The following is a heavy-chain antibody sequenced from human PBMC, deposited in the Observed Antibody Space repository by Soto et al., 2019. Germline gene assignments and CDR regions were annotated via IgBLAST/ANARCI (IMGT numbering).Heavy chain of an antibody. V-gene: IGHV3-48*01. Sequence: PGGSLRLSCAASGFTFSSYSMNWVRQAPGKGLEWVSYISSSSSTIYYADSVKGRFTISRDNAKNSLYLQMDSLRAEDTAVYYCARGSVAGTLSAFDIWGQGTMVTVSS. CDR1: GFTFSSYS. CDR3: ARGSVAGTLSAFDI. D-gene: IGHD6-19*01. CDR2: ISSSSSTI. J-gene: IGHJ3*02.